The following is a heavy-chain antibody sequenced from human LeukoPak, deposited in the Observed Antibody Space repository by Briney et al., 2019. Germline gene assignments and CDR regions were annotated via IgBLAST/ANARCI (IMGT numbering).Heavy chain of an antibody. D-gene: IGHD6-13*01. CDR2: ISYDGSNE. CDR3: ASYGTPGIAAAIDH. Sequence: GGSLRLSCAASGFTFTSYSIQWVRQAPGKGLEWVAVISYDGSNEYYADSVKGRFTIFRDNAQNSLFLQMNSLRAEDTAVYYCASYGTPGIAAAIDHWGQGTLVTVSS. V-gene: IGHV3-30*04. J-gene: IGHJ4*02. CDR1: GFTFTSYS.